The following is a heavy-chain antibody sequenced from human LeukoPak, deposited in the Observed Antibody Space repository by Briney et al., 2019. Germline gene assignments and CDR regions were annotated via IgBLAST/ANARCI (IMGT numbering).Heavy chain of an antibody. CDR3: AKMPDTMIVVVRGDIYYFDY. V-gene: IGHV3-23*01. J-gene: IGHJ4*02. CDR2: ISGSGGST. Sequence: GGSLRLSCAASGFTFSSYAVSWVRQAPGKGLEWVSAISGSGGSTYYADSVKGRFTISRDNSKNTLYLQMNSLRAEDTAVYYCAKMPDTMIVVVRGDIYYFDYWGQGTLVTVSS. CDR1: GFTFSSYA. D-gene: IGHD3-22*01.